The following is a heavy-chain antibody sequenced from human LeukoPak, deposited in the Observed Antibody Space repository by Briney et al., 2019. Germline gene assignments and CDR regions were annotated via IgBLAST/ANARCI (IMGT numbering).Heavy chain of an antibody. V-gene: IGHV3-48*03. CDR2: IASNGSNI. Sequence: GGSLRLSCAASGFTFSTYEMHWVRQAPGKGLEWVSYIASNGSNIYYAESVKGRFTISRDNAKNSLYLQMNSLRAEDTAVYYCARESGSAGDFDYWGQGTLVTVSS. CDR3: ARESGSAGDFDY. D-gene: IGHD1-26*01. CDR1: GFTFSTYE. J-gene: IGHJ4*02.